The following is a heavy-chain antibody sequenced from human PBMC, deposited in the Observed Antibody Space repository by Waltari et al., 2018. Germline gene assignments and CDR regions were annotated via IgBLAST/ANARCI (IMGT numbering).Heavy chain of an antibody. CDR1: GFTFDDYA. CDR3: AKGSSSWSPDAFDI. D-gene: IGHD6-13*01. Sequence: EVQLVESGGGLVQPGRSLRLSCAASGFTFDDYAMHWVGQAPGKGLEWVSGISCNSGSIGYAYSVKGRFTIARDNAKNSLYLQMNSLRAEDTDLYYCAKGSSSWSPDAFDIWGQGTMVTVSS. J-gene: IGHJ3*02. CDR2: ISCNSGSI. V-gene: IGHV3-9*01.